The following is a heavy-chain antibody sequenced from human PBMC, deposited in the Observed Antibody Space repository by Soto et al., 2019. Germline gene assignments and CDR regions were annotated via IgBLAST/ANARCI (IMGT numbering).Heavy chain of an antibody. Sequence: SETLSLTCTVSGGSISSGDYYWSWIRQPPGKGLEWIGYIYYSGSTYYNPSLKSRVTISVDTSKNQFSLKLSSVTAADTAVYYCARDPSDCGGDCYTDYWGQGTLVTVSS. D-gene: IGHD2-21*02. V-gene: IGHV4-30-4*01. J-gene: IGHJ4*02. CDR1: GGSISSGDYY. CDR3: ARDPSDCGGDCYTDY. CDR2: IYYSGST.